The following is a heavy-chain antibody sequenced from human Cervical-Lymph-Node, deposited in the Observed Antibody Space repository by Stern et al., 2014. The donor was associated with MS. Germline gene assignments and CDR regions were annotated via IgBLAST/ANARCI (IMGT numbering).Heavy chain of an antibody. V-gene: IGHV5-51*01. CDR2: IYPYYSDT. J-gene: IGHJ4*02. Sequence: EVQLVQSGEEVKKPGESLKISCKLSGYSFTIYYIAWVRQLPGKGLEWMWVIYPYYSDTTYSPSFQGQVTISADKSITTAYLQWSSLRASDTAMYYCARHVQGFDYWGQGTLVTVSS. CDR3: ARHVQGFDY. CDR1: GYSFTIYY.